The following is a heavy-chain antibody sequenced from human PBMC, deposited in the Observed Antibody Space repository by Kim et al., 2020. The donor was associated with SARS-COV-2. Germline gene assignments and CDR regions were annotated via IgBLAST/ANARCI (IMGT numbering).Heavy chain of an antibody. CDR3: ARDTVAAAGTFSVDY. D-gene: IGHD6-13*01. CDR2: IYYSGST. CDR1: GGSISSSNYY. J-gene: IGHJ4*02. Sequence: SETLSLTCTVSGGSISSSNYYWGWIRQPPGKGLEWFGSIYYSGSTYYNPSLKSRVTMSVDTSKNQFSLKLSSVTAADTAFYYCARDTVAAAGTFSVDYWGQGTLVTVSS. V-gene: IGHV4-39*07.